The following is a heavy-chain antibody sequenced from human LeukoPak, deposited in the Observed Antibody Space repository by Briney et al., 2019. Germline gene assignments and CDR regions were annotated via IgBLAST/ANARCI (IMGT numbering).Heavy chain of an antibody. V-gene: IGHV3-23*01. Sequence: GGSLRLSCAASGFTFSTHVMRWVRQAPGKGLEWVSSINDDGGYTYYADSVKGRFTVSRDNSKNTLYLQMNSLRVEDTAIYYCVERRFQGGGDDYWGQGTLVTVSS. CDR2: INDDGGYT. CDR1: GFTFSTHV. D-gene: IGHD3-16*01. CDR3: VERRFQGGGDDY. J-gene: IGHJ4*02.